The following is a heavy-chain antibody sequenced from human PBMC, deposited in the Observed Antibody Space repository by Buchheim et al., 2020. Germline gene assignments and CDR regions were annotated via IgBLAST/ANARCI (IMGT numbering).Heavy chain of an antibody. CDR3: ARDIVVVPAAMFLYYYCGMDV. J-gene: IGHJ6*02. CDR2: INSDGSST. Sequence: EVQLVESGGGLVQPGGSLRLSCAASGFTFSSYWMHWVRQAPGKGLVWVSRINSDGSSTSYADSVKGRFTISRDNAKNTLYLQMNSLRAEDTAVYYCARDIVVVPAAMFLYYYCGMDVWGQGTT. V-gene: IGHV3-74*01. D-gene: IGHD2-2*01. CDR1: GFTFSSYW.